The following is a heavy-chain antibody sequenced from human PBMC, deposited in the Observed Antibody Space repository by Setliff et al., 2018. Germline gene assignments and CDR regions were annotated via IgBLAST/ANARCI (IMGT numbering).Heavy chain of an antibody. CDR2: IKQDGSEK. CDR1: GFTFSSHW. V-gene: IGHV3-7*03. CDR3: ARPLGTYPATFDY. Sequence: LRLSCVASGFTFSSHWMSWVRQAPGKGLEWVASIKQDGSEKFYVDSVKGRFTISRDNAKNSLYLQMNSLRAEDTAVYYCARPLGTYPATFDYWGQGTLVTVSS. J-gene: IGHJ4*02. D-gene: IGHD1-26*01.